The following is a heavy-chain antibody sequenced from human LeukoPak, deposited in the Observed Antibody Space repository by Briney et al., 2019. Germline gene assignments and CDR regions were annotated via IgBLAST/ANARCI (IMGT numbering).Heavy chain of an antibody. Sequence: GESLKISCKGSGYSFTSYWIGWVRQMPGKGLGWMGIIYPGDSDTRYSPSFQGQVTISADKSISTAYLQWSSLKASDTAMYYCARQVRYSGYDFDYWGQGTLVTVSS. D-gene: IGHD5-12*01. V-gene: IGHV5-51*01. CDR3: ARQVRYSGYDFDY. CDR1: GYSFTSYW. CDR2: IYPGDSDT. J-gene: IGHJ4*02.